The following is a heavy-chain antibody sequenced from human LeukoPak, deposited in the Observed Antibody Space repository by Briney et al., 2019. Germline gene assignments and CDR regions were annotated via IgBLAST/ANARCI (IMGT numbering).Heavy chain of an antibody. D-gene: IGHD3-10*01. CDR3: ARESSRYYYGMDV. CDR1: GYTFTSYG. J-gene: IGHJ6*02. Sequence: ASVKVSCKASGYTFTSYGISWVRQAPGQGLEWMGIINPSGGSTSYAQKFQGRVTMTRDTSTSTVYMELSSLRSEDTAVYYCARESSRYYYGMDVWGQGTTVTVSS. V-gene: IGHV1-46*01. CDR2: INPSGGST.